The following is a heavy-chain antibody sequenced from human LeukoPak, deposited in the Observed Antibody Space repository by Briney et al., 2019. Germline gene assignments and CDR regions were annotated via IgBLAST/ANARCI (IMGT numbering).Heavy chain of an antibody. CDR1: GGSISGYY. Sequence: SETLSLTCTVSGGSISGYYWSWIRQPPGKGLEWIGHIYSSGSTKYNPSLKSRVTISADTSKNQFSLKLSSVTAADTAVYYCARNYDSSGYTAFAYWGRGTLLTVSS. D-gene: IGHD3-22*01. CDR3: ARNYDSSGYTAFAY. V-gene: IGHV4-59*01. J-gene: IGHJ4*02. CDR2: IYSSGST.